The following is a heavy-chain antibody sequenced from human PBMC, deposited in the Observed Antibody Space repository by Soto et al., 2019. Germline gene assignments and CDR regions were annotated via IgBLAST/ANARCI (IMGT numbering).Heavy chain of an antibody. Sequence: SETLSLTCTVSGGSISSGDYYWSWIRQPPGKGLEWIGYIYYSGSTYYNPSLKSRVTISVDTSKNQFSLKLSSVTAADTAVYYCARVGFSDYGMDVWGQGTTVTVSS. V-gene: IGHV4-30-4*01. J-gene: IGHJ6*02. CDR1: GGSISSGDYY. CDR2: IYYSGST. CDR3: ARVGFSDYGMDV.